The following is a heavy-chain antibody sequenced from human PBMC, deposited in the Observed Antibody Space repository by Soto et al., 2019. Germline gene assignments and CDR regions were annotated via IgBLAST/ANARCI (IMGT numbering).Heavy chain of an antibody. Sequence: ASMKVSCKASGYTFTSYDINWVRQATGQGLEWMGWMNPNSGNTGYAQKFQGRVTMTRNTSISTAYMELSSLRSEDTAVYYCARHVVVPAAPFDYWGQGTLVTVSS. CDR1: GYTFTSYD. CDR2: MNPNSGNT. CDR3: ARHVVVPAAPFDY. V-gene: IGHV1-8*01. D-gene: IGHD2-2*01. J-gene: IGHJ4*02.